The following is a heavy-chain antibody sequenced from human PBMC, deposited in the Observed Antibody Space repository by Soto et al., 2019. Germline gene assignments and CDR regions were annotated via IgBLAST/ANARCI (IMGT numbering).Heavy chain of an antibody. Sequence: PLETLSLTCTVSGGSISGYYWSWIRHPPGKGLEWIGYIYYSGSTNYNPSLKSRVTISVDTSKNQFSLKLSSVTAADSAFYYCARGGSGNGSPFDFWGQGTLVTVSS. CDR3: ARGGSGNGSPFDF. CDR1: GGSISGYY. V-gene: IGHV4-59*01. CDR2: IYYSGST. J-gene: IGHJ4*02. D-gene: IGHD3-10*01.